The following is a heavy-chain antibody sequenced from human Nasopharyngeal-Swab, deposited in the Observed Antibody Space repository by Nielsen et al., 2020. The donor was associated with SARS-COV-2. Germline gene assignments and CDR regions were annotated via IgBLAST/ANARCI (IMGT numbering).Heavy chain of an antibody. D-gene: IGHD1-1*01. Sequence: GESLKISCVASGFDVGSSYMTWVRQAPGKGLEWVTIIYAGGRTFYGDSVQGRVTISRDYSKNTVYLQMNSLRSEDTAVYYCARGPLEARGIYFDSWGQETLITVSS. V-gene: IGHV3-53*01. J-gene: IGHJ4*02. CDR1: GFDVGSSY. CDR3: ARGPLEARGIYFDS. CDR2: IYAGGRT.